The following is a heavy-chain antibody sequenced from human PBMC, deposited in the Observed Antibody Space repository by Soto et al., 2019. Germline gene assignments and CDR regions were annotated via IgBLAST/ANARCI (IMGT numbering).Heavy chain of an antibody. J-gene: IGHJ4*02. CDR1: GYTFIGYS. CDR2: ISAYNGAA. Sequence: QVQLVQSGAEVRKPWASVKVSCKTSGYTFIGYSISWVRQAPGQRLQWMGWISAYNGAANYAQKVKDRFTMTTDTSTSTAYMELRSLRSDDTAVYYCARGADPYFTVPFDSWGQGTLVTVSS. D-gene: IGHD4-17*01. V-gene: IGHV1-18*04. CDR3: ARGADPYFTVPFDS.